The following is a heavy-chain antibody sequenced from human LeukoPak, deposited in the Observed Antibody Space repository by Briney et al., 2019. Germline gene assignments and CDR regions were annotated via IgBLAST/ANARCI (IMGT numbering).Heavy chain of an antibody. J-gene: IGHJ6*02. CDR2: MNPNSGNT. Sequence: GASVKVSCKASGYTFTSYDINWVRQATGQGLEWMGWMNPNSGNTGYAQKFQGRVTMTRNTSISTAYMALSSLRSEDTAVYYCARGNRIAVAGLILNYYYYGMDVWGQGTTVTVSS. D-gene: IGHD6-19*01. CDR3: ARGNRIAVAGLILNYYYYGMDV. V-gene: IGHV1-8*01. CDR1: GYTFTSYD.